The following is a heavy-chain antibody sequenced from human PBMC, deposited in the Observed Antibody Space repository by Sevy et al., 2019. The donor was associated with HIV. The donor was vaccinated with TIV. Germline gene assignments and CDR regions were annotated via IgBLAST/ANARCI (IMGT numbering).Heavy chain of an antibody. CDR2: INPNRGGT. V-gene: IGHV1-2*02. J-gene: IGHJ4*02. D-gene: IGHD3-3*02. CDR1: GYTFTGYY. CDR3: ARDIRRAYYFDY. Sequence: ASVNVSCKASGYTFTGYYMHWVRQAPGQGLEWMGWINPNRGGTNYAQKFQGRVTITRDTSISTAYMELSRLRSDDTAVYYCARDIRRAYYFDYWGQGTLVTVSS.